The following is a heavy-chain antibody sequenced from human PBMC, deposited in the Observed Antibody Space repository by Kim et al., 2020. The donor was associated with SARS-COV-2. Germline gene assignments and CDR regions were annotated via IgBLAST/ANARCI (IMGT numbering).Heavy chain of an antibody. CDR3: ARPTKSGSYYSFDY. Sequence: ADSVKGRFTISRDNAKNSLYLQMNSLRDEDTAVYYCARPTKSGSYYSFDYWGQGTQVTVSS. J-gene: IGHJ4*02. D-gene: IGHD1-26*01. V-gene: IGHV3-48*02.